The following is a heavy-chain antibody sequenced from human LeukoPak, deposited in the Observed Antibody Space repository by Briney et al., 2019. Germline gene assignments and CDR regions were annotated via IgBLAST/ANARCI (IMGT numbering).Heavy chain of an antibody. V-gene: IGHV1-24*01. Sequence: ASVKVSCKVSGYTLTELSMHWVRQAPGKGLEWMGGLDPEDGETIHAQKFQGRVTMTEDTSTDTAYMELSSLRSEDTAVYYCATDPVSSATTFDYWGQGTLVTVSS. D-gene: IGHD1-1*01. J-gene: IGHJ4*02. CDR3: ATDPVSSATTFDY. CDR1: GYTLTELS. CDR2: LDPEDGET.